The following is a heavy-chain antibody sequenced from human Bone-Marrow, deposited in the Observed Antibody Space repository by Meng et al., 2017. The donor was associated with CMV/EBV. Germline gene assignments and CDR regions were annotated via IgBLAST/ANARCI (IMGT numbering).Heavy chain of an antibody. V-gene: IGHV4-61*01. CDR2: IYYNGGT. Sequence: SETLSLTCAVSGGSVSRGSYYWNWIRQTPGKGLEWIGNIYYNGGTNYNPSLKSRVTISVDTSKNQFSLKLSSVTAADTAVYHCARFPGPYSSSSAQNYYYGMDVWGQGTTATVSS. D-gene: IGHD6-6*01. CDR3: ARFPGPYSSSSAQNYYYGMDV. CDR1: GGSVSRGSYY. J-gene: IGHJ6*02.